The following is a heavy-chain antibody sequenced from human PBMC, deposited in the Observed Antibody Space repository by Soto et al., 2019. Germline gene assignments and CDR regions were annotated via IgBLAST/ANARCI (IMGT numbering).Heavy chain of an antibody. Sequence: PGGSLRLSCEASGFMFSMDWMHWVRQVPGEGPVWVSRINEDGVTTTYADSVKGRFTISRDNDKNTLYLQLDSLRVEDTAMDYCTRGPRPSSSGTAAYWDREPRSPSPQ. CDR1: GFMFSMDW. V-gene: IGHV3-74*03. D-gene: IGHD1-26*01. CDR3: TRGPRPSSSGTAAY. J-gene: IGHJ4*02. CDR2: INEDGVTT.